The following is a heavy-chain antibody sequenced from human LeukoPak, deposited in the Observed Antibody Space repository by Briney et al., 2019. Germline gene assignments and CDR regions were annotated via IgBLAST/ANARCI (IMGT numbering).Heavy chain of an antibody. V-gene: IGHV1-69*13. CDR1: GGTFSSYA. CDR2: IIPIFGTA. Sequence: ASVKVSCKASGGTFSSYAISWVRQAPGQGLEWMGGIIPIFGTANYAQKFQGRVTITADESTSTAYMELSSLRSEGTAVYYCARDTPVGAAFDYWGQGTLVTVSS. J-gene: IGHJ4*02. D-gene: IGHD2-15*01. CDR3: ARDTPVGAAFDY.